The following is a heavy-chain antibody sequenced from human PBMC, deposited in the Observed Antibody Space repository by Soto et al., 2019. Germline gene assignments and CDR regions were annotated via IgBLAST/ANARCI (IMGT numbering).Heavy chain of an antibody. CDR1: GGSFSGYY. D-gene: IGHD3-3*01. V-gene: IGHV4-34*01. CDR2: INHSGST. CDR3: ASLSLYYDFWSGWNWFDP. J-gene: IGHJ5*02. Sequence: SETLSLTCAVYGGSFSGYYWSWIRQPPGKGLEWIGEINHSGSTNYNPSLKSRVTISVDTSKNQFSLKLSSVTAADTAVYYCASLSLYYDFWSGWNWFDPWGQGTLVTVSS.